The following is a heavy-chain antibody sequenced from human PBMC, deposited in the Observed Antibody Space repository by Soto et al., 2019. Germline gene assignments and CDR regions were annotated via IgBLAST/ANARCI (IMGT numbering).Heavy chain of an antibody. CDR3: VRFMILDVSLDY. V-gene: IGHV1-2*02. D-gene: IGHD3-22*01. Sequence: ASVKVSCKASGYTFTDYHIHWVLQAPGQGLEWMGWISPHSGGTNYAQKFQGRVTMTWDTSISTAYLELSRLRSDDTAVYFCVRFMILDVSLDYWGLGTLVTV. CDR1: GYTFTDYH. J-gene: IGHJ4*02. CDR2: ISPHSGGT.